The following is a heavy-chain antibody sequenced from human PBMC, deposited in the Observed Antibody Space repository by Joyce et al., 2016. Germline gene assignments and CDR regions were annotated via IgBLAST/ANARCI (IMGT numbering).Heavy chain of an antibody. CDR2: INHSRIT. CDR3: ARVLGFCSGGNCYPI. V-gene: IGHV4-34*02. CDR1: GGSFSGYY. Sequence: QVQLQQWGAGLLKPSETLSLTCAVYGGSFSGYYWSWIRQPPGKGLEWIGEINHSRITNYNPSLKSRVTISLDKSKNQFSLKLRSVTAADTAVYYCARVLGFCSGGNCYPIWGQGTMVTVSS. J-gene: IGHJ3*02. D-gene: IGHD2-15*01.